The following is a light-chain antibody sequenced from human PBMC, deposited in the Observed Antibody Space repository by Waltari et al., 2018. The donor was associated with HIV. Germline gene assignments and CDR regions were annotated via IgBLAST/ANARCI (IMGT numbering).Light chain of an antibody. J-gene: IGLJ3*02. CDR2: EVS. V-gene: IGLV2-8*01. Sequence: QSALTQPPSASVSPGQSVTISCTGTGSDVGAHNYVSWYQQHPGKAPTGLSYEVSKRPSGVPLRVSGSKPDNTASLTGSGLQADDEADYYCSSYAGTNNWVCGGGTKLTVL. CDR3: SSYAGTNNWV. CDR1: GSDVGAHNY.